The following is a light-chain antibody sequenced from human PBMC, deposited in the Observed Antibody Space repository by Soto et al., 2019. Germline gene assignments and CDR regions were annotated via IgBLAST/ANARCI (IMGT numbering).Light chain of an antibody. CDR1: SSNIGSNI. Sequence: QSVLTQPPSASGTPGQRVTISCSGSSSNIGSNIVNWYQQLPGTAPKLLIDSNNQRPSGVPDRFSGSKSGTSASLAISGLQSEDEADYYCAAWDDRLNVVVCGGGTKLTVL. CDR3: AAWDDRLNVVV. CDR2: SNN. V-gene: IGLV1-44*01. J-gene: IGLJ2*01.